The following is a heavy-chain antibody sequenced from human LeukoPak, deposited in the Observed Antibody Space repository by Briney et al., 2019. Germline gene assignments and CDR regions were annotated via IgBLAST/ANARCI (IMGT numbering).Heavy chain of an antibody. Sequence: SQTLSLTCTVSGGSISSGSHYWSWIRQPAGEGLEWIGRIYTSGSTNYNPSLKSRVTISIDTSKNQFSLKLSSVTAADTAVYYCGRITVGATLVDYWGQGTLVTVSS. V-gene: IGHV4-61*02. CDR1: GGSISSGSHY. CDR2: IYTSGST. CDR3: GRITVGATLVDY. D-gene: IGHD1-26*01. J-gene: IGHJ4*02.